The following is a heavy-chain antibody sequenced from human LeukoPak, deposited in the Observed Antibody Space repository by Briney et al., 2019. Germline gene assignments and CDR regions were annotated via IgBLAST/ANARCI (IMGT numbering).Heavy chain of an antibody. J-gene: IGHJ4*02. CDR1: GFTFSSYW. V-gene: IGHV3-7*01. CDR2: IKQDGSEK. CDR3: ARDLGRKRLVRRGDYFDY. Sequence: GGSLRLSCAASGFTFSSYWMSWVRQAPGKGLEWVANIKQDGSEKYYVDSVKGRFTISRDNAKNSLYLQMNSLRAEDTAVYYCARDLGRKRLVRRGDYFDYWGQGTLVTVSS. D-gene: IGHD6-13*01.